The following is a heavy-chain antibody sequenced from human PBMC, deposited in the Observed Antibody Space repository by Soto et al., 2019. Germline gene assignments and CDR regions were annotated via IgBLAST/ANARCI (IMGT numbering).Heavy chain of an antibody. CDR3: AREFLFDY. V-gene: IGHV1-18*01. Sequence: QVQLVQSGVEVKKPGASVKVSCKASGYTFTSYSITWVRQAPGQGLEWMGWISAYNSNTKYAQKLQGRVTMTTDTSTSTAYRELRSLRSDDTAVYYFAREFLFDYWGQGTLVTVSS. CDR2: ISAYNSNT. CDR1: GYTFTSYS. J-gene: IGHJ4*02.